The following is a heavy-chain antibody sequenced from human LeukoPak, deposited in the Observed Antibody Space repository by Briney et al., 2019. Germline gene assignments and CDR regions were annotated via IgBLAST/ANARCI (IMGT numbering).Heavy chain of an antibody. CDR2: IRYDGSNK. V-gene: IGHV3-30*02. J-gene: IGHJ2*01. CDR3: ARGLYYYDSSGSSHDTYWYFDL. D-gene: IGHD3-22*01. CDR1: GFTFSSHW. Sequence: GGSLRLSCAASGFTFSSHWMSWVRQAPGKGLEWVAFIRYDGSNKYYADSVKDRFTISRDNSKNTLYLQMGSLRAEDMAVYYCARGLYYYDSSGSSHDTYWYFDLWGRGTLVTVSS.